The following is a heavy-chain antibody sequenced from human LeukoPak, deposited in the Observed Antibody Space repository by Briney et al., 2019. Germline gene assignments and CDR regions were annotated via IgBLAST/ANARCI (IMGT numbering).Heavy chain of an antibody. D-gene: IGHD5-24*01. CDR2: IYYTGST. CDR3: ARRVATKPKYCFDY. CDR1: GGSISTYY. V-gene: IGHV4-59*08. J-gene: IGHJ4*02. Sequence: SETLSLTCTVSGGSISTYYWTWIRQPPGKGLGWIGYIYYTGSTNYNPSLKSRVSISLDTSKNQFSLRLASVTAADTAVYYCARRVATKPKYCFDYWGQGILVTVSS.